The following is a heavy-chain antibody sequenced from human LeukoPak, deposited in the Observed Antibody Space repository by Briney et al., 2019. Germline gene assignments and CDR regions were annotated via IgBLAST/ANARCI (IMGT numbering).Heavy chain of an antibody. J-gene: IGHJ5*02. V-gene: IGHV4-39*07. CDR1: GGSISSSSYY. Sequence: SETLSLTCTVSGGSISSSSYYWGWIRQPPGKGLEWIGSIYYSGSTYYNPSLKSRVTISVDTSKNQFSLKLSSVTAADTAVYYCARAPLWYSSSTFDPWGQGTLVTVSS. CDR2: IYYSGST. D-gene: IGHD6-13*01. CDR3: ARAPLWYSSSTFDP.